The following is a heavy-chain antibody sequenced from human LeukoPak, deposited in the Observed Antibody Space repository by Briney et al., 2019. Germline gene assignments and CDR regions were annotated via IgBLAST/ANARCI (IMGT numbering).Heavy chain of an antibody. J-gene: IGHJ5*02. CDR3: AKEPRENSGYYVSGWFDP. CDR1: GFTLSSYA. D-gene: IGHD5-12*01. Sequence: GGSLRLSCAASGFTLSSYAMSWVRQAPGKGLEWVSAISDSGNTYHADSVKGRFTISRDNSKNTLFLQMNSLRAEDTAVYYCAKEPRENSGYYVSGWFDPWGQGTLVTVSS. V-gene: IGHV3-23*01. CDR2: ISDSGNT.